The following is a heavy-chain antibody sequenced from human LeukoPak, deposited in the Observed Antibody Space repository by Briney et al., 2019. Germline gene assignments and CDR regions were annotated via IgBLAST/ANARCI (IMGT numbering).Heavy chain of an antibody. Sequence: SETLSLTCTVSGGSINSHIYYWGWIRQPPGKGLEWIGSVYYDGTSYSNPSLKSRVAVFVDTSRDQFSLDLSFVTAADTALYYCVRHISTNTGYFDSCGQGTLVSVSS. CDR3: VRHISTNTGYFDS. J-gene: IGHJ4*02. D-gene: IGHD5-24*01. CDR1: GGSINSHIYY. V-gene: IGHV4-39*01. CDR2: VYYDGTS.